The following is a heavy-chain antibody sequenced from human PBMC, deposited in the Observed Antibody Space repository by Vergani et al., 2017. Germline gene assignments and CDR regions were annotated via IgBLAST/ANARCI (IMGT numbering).Heavy chain of an antibody. V-gene: IGHV3-7*01. CDR1: GFAFSSYY. CDR2: IKEDGSAK. D-gene: IGHD6-25*01. J-gene: IGHJ6*02. CDR3: AKRAADPHNYGMDV. Sequence: EVQLLESGGGLVQPGGSLRLSCVASGFAFSSYYMSWVRQAPGKGLEWVANIKEDGSAKNHVDSVKGRFTISRDNSKNTLYLQMNSLRAEDTAVYYCAKRAADPHNYGMDVWGQGTTVTVSS.